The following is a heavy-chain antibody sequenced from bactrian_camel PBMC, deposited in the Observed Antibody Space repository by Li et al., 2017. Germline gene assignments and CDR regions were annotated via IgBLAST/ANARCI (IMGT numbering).Heavy chain of an antibody. CDR2: LSRDSGWT. D-gene: IGHD1*01. CDR1: EFGRWSTC. J-gene: IGHJ4*01. V-gene: IGHV3S59*01. Sequence: DVQLVESGGGSVQAGGSLKLACVASEFGRWSTCMAWFRQGPGKQREGIATLSRDSGWTDYADSVKGRFAMSQDNAKTTMYLQMDSLKPEDTGVYYCAADLILASRRISNACTLSQGTQVTVS.